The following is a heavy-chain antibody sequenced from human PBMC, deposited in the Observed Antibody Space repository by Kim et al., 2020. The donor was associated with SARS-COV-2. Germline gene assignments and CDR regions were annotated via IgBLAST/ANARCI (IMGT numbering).Heavy chain of an antibody. J-gene: IGHJ5*02. CDR2: IYYSGST. Sequence: SETLSLTCTVSGGSISSYYWSWIRQPPGKGLEWIGYIYYSGSTNYNPSLKSRVTISVVTSKNQFSLKLSSVTAADTAVYYCARERAPYGVKASWFDPWGQGTLVTVSS. CDR3: ARERAPYGVKASWFDP. V-gene: IGHV4-59*01. D-gene: IGHD4-17*01. CDR1: GGSISSYY.